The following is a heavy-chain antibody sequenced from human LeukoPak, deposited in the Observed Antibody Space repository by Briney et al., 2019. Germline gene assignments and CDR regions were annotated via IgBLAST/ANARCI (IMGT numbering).Heavy chain of an antibody. J-gene: IGHJ4*02. D-gene: IGHD3-22*01. CDR1: GGSFSGYY. V-gene: IGHV4-34*01. Sequence: SETLSLTCAVYGGSFSGYYWSWIRQPPGKGLEWIGEINHSGSTNYNPSLKSRVTISVDTSKNQFSLKLSSVTAADTAVYYCARRFHGDSSGYSVDYWGRGTLVTVSS. CDR3: ARRFHGDSSGYSVDY. CDR2: INHSGST.